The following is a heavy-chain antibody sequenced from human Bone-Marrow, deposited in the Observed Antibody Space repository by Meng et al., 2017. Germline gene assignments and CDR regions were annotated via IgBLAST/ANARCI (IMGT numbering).Heavy chain of an antibody. CDR2: INHSGST. CDR3: ARVVPAARDWFDP. J-gene: IGHJ5*02. D-gene: IGHD2-2*01. V-gene: IGHV4-34*01. CDR1: GGSFSGYY. Sequence: SETLSLTCAVYGGSFSGYYWSWIRQPPGKGLEWIGEINHSGSTNYNPSLKSRVTISVDTSKNQFSLKLSSVTAADTAVYYCARVVPAARDWFDPWGQGTLVTVSS.